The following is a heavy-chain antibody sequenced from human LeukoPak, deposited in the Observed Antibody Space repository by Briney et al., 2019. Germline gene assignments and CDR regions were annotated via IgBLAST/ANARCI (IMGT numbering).Heavy chain of an antibody. CDR3: ARETRGYSGYEFDY. Sequence: GGSLRLSCATSGFTFSSYSMNWVRQAPGKGLEWVSYIRSSGDMIYYADSVKGRFTISRDNSKNTLYLQMNSLRAEDTAVYYCARETRGYSGYEFDYWGQGTLVTVSS. D-gene: IGHD5-12*01. CDR2: IRSSGDMI. J-gene: IGHJ4*02. V-gene: IGHV3-48*01. CDR1: GFTFSSYS.